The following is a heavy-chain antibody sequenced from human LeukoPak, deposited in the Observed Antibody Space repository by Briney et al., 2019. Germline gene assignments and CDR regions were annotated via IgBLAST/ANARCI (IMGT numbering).Heavy chain of an antibody. CDR1: GFTFSSYS. Sequence: PGGSLRLSCAASGFTFSSYSMNWVRQAPGKGLEWVSSISSSSSYIYYADSVKGRFTISRDNAKNSLYLQMNSLRAEDTAVYYCARDPKGTYCYDSSGYYYFDYWGQGTLVTVSS. CDR3: ARDPKGTYCYDSSGYYYFDY. V-gene: IGHV3-21*01. D-gene: IGHD3-22*01. J-gene: IGHJ4*02. CDR2: ISSSSSYI.